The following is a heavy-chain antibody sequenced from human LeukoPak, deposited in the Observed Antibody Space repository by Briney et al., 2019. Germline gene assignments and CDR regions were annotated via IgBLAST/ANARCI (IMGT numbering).Heavy chain of an antibody. CDR3: AKDEAAVTTSDSGFDY. D-gene: IGHD4-17*01. J-gene: IGHJ4*02. CDR2: ISYDESNK. CDR1: GFTFSRHA. Sequence: GRSLRLSCVVSGFTFSRHAMHWVRQAPGKGLEWVAVISYDESNKYYVDSVKGRFTISRDNSKNTLYLQMNSLRAEDTALYYCAKDEAAVTTSDSGFDYWGQGTLVTVSS. V-gene: IGHV3-30-3*01.